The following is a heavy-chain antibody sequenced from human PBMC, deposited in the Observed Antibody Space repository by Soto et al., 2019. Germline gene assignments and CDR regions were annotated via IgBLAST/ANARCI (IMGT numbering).Heavy chain of an antibody. Sequence: SETLSLTWAVYGGSFSGYDWSWIRQPPGKGLEWIGEINHSGSTNYNPSLKSRVTISVDTSKNQFSLKLSSVTAADTAVYYCARGHCSGGSCYSRFGYWGQGTLVTVSS. CDR1: GGSFSGYD. D-gene: IGHD2-15*01. CDR3: ARGHCSGGSCYSRFGY. V-gene: IGHV4-34*01. CDR2: INHSGST. J-gene: IGHJ4*02.